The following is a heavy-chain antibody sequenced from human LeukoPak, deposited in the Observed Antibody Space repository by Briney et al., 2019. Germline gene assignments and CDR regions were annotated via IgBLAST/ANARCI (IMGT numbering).Heavy chain of an antibody. CDR2: INHSGST. V-gene: IGHV4-34*01. Sequence: SETLSLTCAVYGGSFSGYYWSWIRQPPGKGLEWIGEINHSGSTNYNPSLKSRVTISVDTSKNQFSLKLSSVTAADTAVYYCARGFRDIVVVPAAMGYDYWGQGTLVTVSS. CDR1: GGSFSGYY. J-gene: IGHJ4*02. CDR3: ARGFRDIVVVPAAMGYDY. D-gene: IGHD2-2*01.